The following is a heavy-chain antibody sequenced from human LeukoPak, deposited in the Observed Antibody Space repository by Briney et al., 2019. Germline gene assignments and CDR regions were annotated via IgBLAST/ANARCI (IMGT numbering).Heavy chain of an antibody. CDR3: ARGQDIVVVVAATDY. Sequence: GRSLRLSCAASGFTFSSYAMHWVRQVPGKGLEWVAVISYDGSNKYYADSVKGRFTISRDNSKNTLYLQMNSLRAEDTAVNYCARGQDIVVVVAATDYWGQGTLVTVSS. V-gene: IGHV3-30-3*01. CDR2: ISYDGSNK. CDR1: GFTFSSYA. D-gene: IGHD2-15*01. J-gene: IGHJ4*02.